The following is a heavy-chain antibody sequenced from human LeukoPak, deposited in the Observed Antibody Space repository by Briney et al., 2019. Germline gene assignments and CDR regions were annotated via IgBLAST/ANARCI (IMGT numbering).Heavy chain of an antibody. CDR3: ARESSSGFYYFDY. Sequence: GGSLRLSCAASGFTFSSYWMHWVRQAPGKGLVWVSRINSDGSSTSYADSVKGRFTISRDNSKNTLYLQMNSLRAEDTAVYYCARESSSGFYYFDYWGQGTLVTVSS. CDR1: GFTFSSYW. D-gene: IGHD6-19*01. CDR2: INSDGSST. V-gene: IGHV3-74*01. J-gene: IGHJ4*02.